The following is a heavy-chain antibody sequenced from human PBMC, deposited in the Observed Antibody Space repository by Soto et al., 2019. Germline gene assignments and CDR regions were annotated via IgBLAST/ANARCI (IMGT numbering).Heavy chain of an antibody. D-gene: IGHD1-26*01. Sequence: QVQLQESGTGLVKPSQTLSLTCTVSGGSISSGGYYWSWNRQHTGKGLEWIGDIYYSGSTYYNPSLKSRGTISVDTSMNQFFLKLSSGTAAYTAVYDCAVIYSVSPGGTVLYWGQGTLGTISS. CDR2: IYYSGST. V-gene: IGHV4-31*03. CDR3: AVIYSVSPGGTVLY. CDR1: GGSISSGGYY. J-gene: IGHJ4*02.